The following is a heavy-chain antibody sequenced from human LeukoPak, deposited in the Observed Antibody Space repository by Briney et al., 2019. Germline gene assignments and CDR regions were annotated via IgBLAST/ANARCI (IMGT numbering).Heavy chain of an antibody. Sequence: GRSLRLSCAASGFTFSSYGMHWVRQAPGKGLEWVAVISYDGSNKYYADSVKGRFTISRDNSKNSLYLQMNSLRAKDTAVYYCATSRTFDYWGQGTLVTVSS. D-gene: IGHD2-2*01. V-gene: IGHV3-30*03. J-gene: IGHJ4*02. CDR2: ISYDGSNK. CDR3: ATSRTFDY. CDR1: GFTFSSYG.